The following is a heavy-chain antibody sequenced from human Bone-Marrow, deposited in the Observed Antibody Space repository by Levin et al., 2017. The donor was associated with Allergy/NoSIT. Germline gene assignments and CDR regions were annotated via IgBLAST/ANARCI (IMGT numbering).Heavy chain of an antibody. CDR3: GSISSGYTGDF. J-gene: IGHJ4*02. CDR1: GFTFSTYT. CDR2: ISYDGNNK. D-gene: IGHD5-12*01. V-gene: IGHV3-30*09. Sequence: GGSLRLSCAASGFTFSTYTLHWVRQAPGEGLKWVAVISYDGNNKYYADSVRGRFAISRDNSKNTLYLQMDSLRIEDTAIYYCGSISSGYTGDFWGQGTLVTVSS.